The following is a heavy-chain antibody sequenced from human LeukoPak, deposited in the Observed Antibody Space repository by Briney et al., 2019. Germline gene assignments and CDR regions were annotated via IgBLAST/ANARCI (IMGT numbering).Heavy chain of an antibody. V-gene: IGHV1-69*04. J-gene: IGHJ6*02. CDR1: GGTFSSYG. D-gene: IGHD1-1*01. Sequence: SEKVSCKASGGTFSSYGINWVRQAPGLGLEWMARIIPVVGILNYAQKFQGRVTITADNSTSTAYMELSSLRSDDTAVYYCARGGSYYFYNGMDVWGQGTTVTVSS. CDR3: ARGGSYYFYNGMDV. CDR2: IIPVVGIL.